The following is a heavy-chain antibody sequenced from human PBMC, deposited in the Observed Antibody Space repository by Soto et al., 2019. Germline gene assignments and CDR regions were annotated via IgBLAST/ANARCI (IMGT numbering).Heavy chain of an antibody. CDR2: ISPSGVTI. D-gene: IGHD1-26*01. Sequence: EVLLVESGGGLVQSGGSLRLSCAASTSTFSRYGMNWVRQAPGKGLEWISFISPSGVTIYYADSVRGRFTISRDNAKNSLDLQMNSLRVDDTAVYYCARGRRFGVVGATTDLWGQGTLVTVSS. CDR3: ARGRRFGVVGATTDL. V-gene: IGHV3-48*01. J-gene: IGHJ5*02. CDR1: TSTFSRYG.